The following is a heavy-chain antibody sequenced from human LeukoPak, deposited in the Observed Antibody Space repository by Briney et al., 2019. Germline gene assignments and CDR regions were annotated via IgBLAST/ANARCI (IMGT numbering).Heavy chain of an antibody. CDR1: GYNFTPYW. J-gene: IGHJ4*02. V-gene: IGHV5-10-1*01. Sequence: GESLKISCKGSGYNFTPYWISWVRQMPGKGLEWMGKIDPSDSYTSYSPSFQGHVTISADKSISAAFLQWSSLKASDTAMYYCARHSHYDFWSGYLDYWGQGTLVTVSS. D-gene: IGHD3-3*01. CDR2: IDPSDSYT. CDR3: ARHSHYDFWSGYLDY.